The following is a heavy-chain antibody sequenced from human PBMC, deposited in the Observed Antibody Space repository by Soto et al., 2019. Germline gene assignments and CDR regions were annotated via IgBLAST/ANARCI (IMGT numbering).Heavy chain of an antibody. CDR2: IYHSGST. CDR3: ATMGTPATGLFYFDD. D-gene: IGHD1-7*01. CDR1: GVSISSGVYS. V-gene: IGHV4-30-2*05. Sequence: PSETLSLTCAVSGVSISSGVYSWSWIRQPPGKGLEWIGYIYHSGSTYYNPSLKSRVAISVDTSKNQFSLTLSFVTAADTAVYYCATMGTPATGLFYFDDWGQGTLVTVSS. J-gene: IGHJ4*02.